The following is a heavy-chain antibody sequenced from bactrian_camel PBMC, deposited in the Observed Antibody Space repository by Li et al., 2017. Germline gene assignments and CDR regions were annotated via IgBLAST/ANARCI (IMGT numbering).Heavy chain of an antibody. J-gene: IGHJ4*01. CDR1: GFTFSSYE. V-gene: IGHV3S40*01. CDR3: AASYVECGTNGGYPQNY. D-gene: IGHD3*01. Sequence: VQLVESGGGLVQPGESLRLSCAASGFTFSSYEMNWVRQAPGKGLERVSAINRGGDSTYYADSVKGRFTISRDNAKNTLYLQMNSLKPEDTAMYYCAASYVECGTNGGYPQNYWGQGTQVTVS. CDR2: INRGGDST.